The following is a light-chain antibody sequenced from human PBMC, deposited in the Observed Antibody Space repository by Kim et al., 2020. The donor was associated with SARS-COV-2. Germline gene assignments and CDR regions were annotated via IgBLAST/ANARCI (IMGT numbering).Light chain of an antibody. CDR1: PKVSSAF. CDR2: AAS. J-gene: IGKJ4*01. CDR3: QQYNSAPLT. Sequence: LSPGERAILSCRASPKVSSAFLAWYQQKPGQAPRLLMFAASTRASGIPDRFTGSGSETDFTLTISSLEPEDSAVYYCQQYNSAPLTFGGGTKVEI. V-gene: IGKV3-20*01.